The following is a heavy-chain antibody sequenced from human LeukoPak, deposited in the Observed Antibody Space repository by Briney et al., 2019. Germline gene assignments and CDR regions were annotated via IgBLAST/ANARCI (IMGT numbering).Heavy chain of an antibody. CDR2: IYYSGST. CDR3: ARLGYYGSGSYYKFDY. Sequence: PSETLSLTCTVSGGSISGYYWSWIRQPPGKGLEWIGYIYYSGSTNYNPSLKSRVTISVDTSKNQFSLKLSSVTAADTAVYYCARLGYYGSGSYYKFDYWGQGTLVTVSS. D-gene: IGHD3-10*01. J-gene: IGHJ4*02. CDR1: GGSISGYY. V-gene: IGHV4-59*08.